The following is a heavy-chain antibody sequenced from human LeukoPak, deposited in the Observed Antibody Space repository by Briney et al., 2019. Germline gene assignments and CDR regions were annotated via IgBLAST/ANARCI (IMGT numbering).Heavy chain of an antibody. J-gene: IGHJ3*02. CDR1: GGSFSGYY. CDR3: ARGCSTSSYDAFDI. Sequence: SETLSLTCAVYGGSFSGYYWSWIRQPPGKGLEWIGEINHSGSTNYNPSLKSRVTISVDTSKNQFSLKLSSVTAADTAVYYCARGCSTSSYDAFDIWGQGTMVTVSS. CDR2: INHSGST. D-gene: IGHD2-2*01. V-gene: IGHV4-34*01.